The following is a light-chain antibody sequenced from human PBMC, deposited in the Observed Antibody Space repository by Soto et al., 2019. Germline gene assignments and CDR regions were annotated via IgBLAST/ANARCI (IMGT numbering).Light chain of an antibody. Sequence: DIQLTKSPSFLSASVGDRVTITCRASQGSSSYLAWYQEKPVKAPKLLIYESTLQRGVPSRFSGSGSVTEFTLNISSLKPEDFATYYCQQRSDYPINFGQETRLEIK. CDR2: ES. CDR1: QGSSSY. V-gene: IGKV1-9*01. CDR3: QQRSDYPIN. J-gene: IGKJ5*01.